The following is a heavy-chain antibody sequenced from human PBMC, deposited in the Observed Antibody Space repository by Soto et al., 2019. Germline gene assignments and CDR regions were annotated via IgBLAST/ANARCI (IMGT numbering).Heavy chain of an antibody. J-gene: IGHJ4*02. CDR3: VRSGDYRSGSYWYFFGY. CDR2: INWNGGST. CDR1: GFTFDDYG. D-gene: IGHD3-10*01. Sequence: GGSLRLSCAASGFTFDDYGLSWVRQAPGKGLEWVSGINWNGGSTRYADSVKGRFTISRDNAKKSLYLQLDSLRAEDTALYYCVRSGDYRSGSYWYFFGYWGQGTQVTVSS. V-gene: IGHV3-20*04.